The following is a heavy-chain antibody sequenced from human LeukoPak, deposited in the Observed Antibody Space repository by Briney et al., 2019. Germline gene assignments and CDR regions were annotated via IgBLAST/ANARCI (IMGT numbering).Heavy chain of an antibody. V-gene: IGHV3-48*01. CDR1: GFTFSSYA. D-gene: IGHD5-12*01. Sequence: GGSLRLSCAASGFTFSSYAMHWVRQAPRKGLEWVSYISDSGAMYYADSVRGRFTISRENAQNSLFLQMNSLRAEDTAVYYCARDGGYRGYDADCWGQGTLVTVSS. CDR3: ARDGGYRGYDADC. J-gene: IGHJ4*02. CDR2: ISDSGAM.